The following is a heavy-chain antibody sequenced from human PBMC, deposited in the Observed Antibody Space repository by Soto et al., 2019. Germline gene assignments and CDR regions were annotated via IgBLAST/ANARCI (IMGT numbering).Heavy chain of an antibody. J-gene: IGHJ3*02. Sequence: PGGSLRLSCAASGFTFSSYAMSWVPEAPGKGLVWVSAISGSGGSTYYADSAKGRFTISRDNSKNTLYLQMNSLRAEDTAVYYCATDWILRFLEWPPPLAFDIWGQGTMVTVS. V-gene: IGHV3-23*01. CDR2: ISGSGGST. CDR1: GFTFSSYA. D-gene: IGHD3-3*01. CDR3: ATDWILRFLEWPPPLAFDI.